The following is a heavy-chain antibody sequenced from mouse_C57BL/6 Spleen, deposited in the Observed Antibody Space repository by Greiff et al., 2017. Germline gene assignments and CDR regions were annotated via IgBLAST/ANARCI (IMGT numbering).Heavy chain of an antibody. Sequence: DVHLVESGGGLVKPGGSLKLSCAASGFTFSDYGMHWVRQAPEKGLEWVAYISSGSSTIYYADTVKGRFTISRDNAKNTLFLQMTSLRSEDTAMYYCARHYGSSYNFDYWGQGTTLTVSS. CDR2: ISSGSSTI. CDR1: GFTFSDYG. J-gene: IGHJ2*01. V-gene: IGHV5-17*01. D-gene: IGHD1-1*01. CDR3: ARHYGSSYNFDY.